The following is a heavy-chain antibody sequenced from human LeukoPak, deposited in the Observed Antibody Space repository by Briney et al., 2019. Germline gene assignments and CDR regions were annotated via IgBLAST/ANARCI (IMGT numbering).Heavy chain of an antibody. CDR1: GYTFTGYY. CDR2: VNPYGGGT. V-gene: IGHV1-2*02. CDR3: ARDSFRGSYYY. D-gene: IGHD1-26*01. J-gene: IGHJ4*02. Sequence: ASVKVSCKASGYTFTGYYMLWVRQAPGQGLEWMGWVNPYGGGTNYAQQFQGRVNMTSDTSIRKAYIELSSLTSDDTAVYFCARDSFRGSYYYWGQGTLVTVSS.